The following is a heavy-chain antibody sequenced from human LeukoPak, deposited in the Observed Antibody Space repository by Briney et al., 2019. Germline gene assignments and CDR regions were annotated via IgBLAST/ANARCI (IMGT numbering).Heavy chain of an antibody. J-gene: IGHJ4*02. CDR1: GFTFSSYA. Sequence: GGSLRLSCAASGFTFSSYAMHWVRQAPGKGLEWVAVISYDGSNKYYADSVKGRFTISRDNSKNTLYLQMNSLRAEDTAMYYCARARAAARYCSGGSCYGGPDYWGQGTLVTVSS. CDR3: ARARAAARYCSGGSCYGGPDY. D-gene: IGHD2-15*01. V-gene: IGHV3-30*04. CDR2: ISYDGSNK.